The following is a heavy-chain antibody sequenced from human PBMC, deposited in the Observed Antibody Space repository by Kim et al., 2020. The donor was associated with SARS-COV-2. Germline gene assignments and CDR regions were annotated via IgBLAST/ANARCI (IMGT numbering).Heavy chain of an antibody. CDR2: INPSGGST. D-gene: IGHD5-18*01. J-gene: IGHJ4*02. Sequence: ASVKVSCKASGYTFTSYYMHWVRQAPGQGLEWMGIINPSGGSTSYAQKFQGRVTMTRDTSTSTVYMELSSLRSEDTAVYYCALMDTAMDPFDYWGQGTLVTVSS. CDR3: ALMDTAMDPFDY. V-gene: IGHV1-46*01. CDR1: GYTFTSYY.